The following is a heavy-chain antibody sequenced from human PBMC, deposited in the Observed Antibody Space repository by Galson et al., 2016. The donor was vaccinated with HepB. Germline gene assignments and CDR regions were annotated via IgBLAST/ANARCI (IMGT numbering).Heavy chain of an antibody. CDR2: ISAYHGNT. J-gene: IGHJ4*02. Sequence: SVKVSCKASGYTFINYGITWMRQAPGQGLEWMGWISAYHGNTNYAQKYQGRVTMTRDTSTGTVYMELRSLRSDDTAVYYCARARGTGGLYFDYWGQGTLVTVSS. CDR1: GYTFINYG. CDR3: ARARGTGGLYFDY. V-gene: IGHV1-18*01. D-gene: IGHD3/OR15-3a*01.